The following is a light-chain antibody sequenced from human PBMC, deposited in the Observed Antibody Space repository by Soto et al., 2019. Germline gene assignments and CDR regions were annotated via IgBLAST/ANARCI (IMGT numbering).Light chain of an antibody. Sequence: EIVLTQSPGTLSLSPGDGATLSCRASQSISRYLAWFQQKPGQAPRLVIYLASNRATGIPDRFSGSGSGTDFTLTISSLEPEDFAIYYCQQRSNWLFGPGTKVDIK. V-gene: IGKV3-11*01. CDR1: QSISRY. J-gene: IGKJ3*01. CDR3: QQRSNWL. CDR2: LAS.